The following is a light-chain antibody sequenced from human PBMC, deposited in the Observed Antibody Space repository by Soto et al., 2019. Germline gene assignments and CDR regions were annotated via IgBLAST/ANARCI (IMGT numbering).Light chain of an antibody. V-gene: IGLV2-14*03. CDR2: DVS. J-gene: IGLJ1*01. CDR3: SSYLSSQTYV. CDR1: SSDVGAHNY. Sequence: QSALTQPASVSGSPGQSINISSTGTSSDVGAHNYVSWYQQHPGKAPKLMIYDVSNRPSGISNRFSGSKSGNTASLTISGLQAEDEADYYCSSYLSSQTYVFGTGTKLTVL.